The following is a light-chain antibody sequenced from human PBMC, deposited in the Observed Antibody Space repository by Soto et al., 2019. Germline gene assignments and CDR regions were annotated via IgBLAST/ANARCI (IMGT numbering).Light chain of an antibody. Sequence: QAVVTQPPSLPGATGQRVTISCSGSSSNIGSYNVLWYQQLPGTASKFLIYSYNQRPSGVPDRFSASKSGTSASQAMNGLQSEDVADYYCAAWDDTLKSRVFGGGTQQTV. CDR3: AAWDDTLKSRV. CDR1: SSNIGSYN. V-gene: IGLV1-44*01. J-gene: IGLJ3*02. CDR2: SYN.